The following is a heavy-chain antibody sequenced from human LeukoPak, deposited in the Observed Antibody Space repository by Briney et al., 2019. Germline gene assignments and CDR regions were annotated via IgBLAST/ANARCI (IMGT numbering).Heavy chain of an antibody. CDR1: GFTFSNYY. Sequence: GGSLRLSCAASGFTFSNYYMHWVRQVPGKGLVWVSRINSDGSSTTYADSVKGRFTISRDNAKNTLYLQMNSLRGEDTAVYYCARETTVVTPIDYWGQGTLVTVSS. D-gene: IGHD4-23*01. V-gene: IGHV3-74*01. CDR3: ARETTVVTPIDY. J-gene: IGHJ4*02. CDR2: INSDGSST.